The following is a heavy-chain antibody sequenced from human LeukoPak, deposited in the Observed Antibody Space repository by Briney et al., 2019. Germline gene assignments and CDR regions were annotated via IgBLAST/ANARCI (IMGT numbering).Heavy chain of an antibody. V-gene: IGHV5-51*01. Sequence: ASVKVSCKASGYSFTSYWIGWVRQMPGKGLEWMGIIYPGDSDTRYSPSFQGQVTISADKSISTAYLQWSSLKASDTAMYYCARIRRFGELDYYGMDVWGQGTTVTVSS. CDR2: IYPGDSDT. J-gene: IGHJ6*02. CDR1: GYSFTSYW. CDR3: ARIRRFGELDYYGMDV. D-gene: IGHD3-10*01.